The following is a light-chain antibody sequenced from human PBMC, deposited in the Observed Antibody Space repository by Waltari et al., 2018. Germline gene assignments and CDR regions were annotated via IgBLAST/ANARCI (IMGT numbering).Light chain of an antibody. J-gene: IGKJ1*01. CDR2: GAS. CDR1: QSVSSSY. V-gene: IGKV3-20*01. CDR3: QQYGSSLPWT. Sequence: EIVLTQSPGTLSLSPGERATLSRRASQSVSSSYLAWYQQKPGQAPRLLIYGASSAATGIPDRFSGSRSGTDFTLTISRLEPEDVAVYYCQQYGSSLPWTFGQGTKVEIK.